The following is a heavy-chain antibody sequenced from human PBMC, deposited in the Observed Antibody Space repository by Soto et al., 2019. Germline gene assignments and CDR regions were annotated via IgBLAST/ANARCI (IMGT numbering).Heavy chain of an antibody. Sequence: QVQLVQSGAEVKKPGASVKVSCKASGYTFTSYAMHWVRQAPGQRLEWMGWINAGNGNTKYSQKFQGRVTITRDTSASTADMELSSLRSEDTAVYYGARERIRDYFDYWGQGTLVTVSS. J-gene: IGHJ4*02. D-gene: IGHD2-15*01. CDR1: GYTFTSYA. CDR2: INAGNGNT. CDR3: ARERIRDYFDY. V-gene: IGHV1-3*01.